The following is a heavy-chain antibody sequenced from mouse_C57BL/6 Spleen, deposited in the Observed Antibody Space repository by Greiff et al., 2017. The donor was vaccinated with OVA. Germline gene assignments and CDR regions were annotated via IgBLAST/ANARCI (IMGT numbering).Heavy chain of an antibody. CDR1: GYTFTSYW. CDR2: IDPSDSYT. Sequence: VQLQQPGAELVMPGASVKLSCKASGYTFTSYWMHWVKQRPGQGLEWIGEIDPSDSYTNYNQKFKGKSTLTVDKSSSTAYMQLSSLTSEDSAVYYCARRTDGNCGFAYWGQGTLVTVSA. V-gene: IGHV1-69*01. CDR3: ARRTDGNCGFAY. J-gene: IGHJ3*01. D-gene: IGHD2-1*01.